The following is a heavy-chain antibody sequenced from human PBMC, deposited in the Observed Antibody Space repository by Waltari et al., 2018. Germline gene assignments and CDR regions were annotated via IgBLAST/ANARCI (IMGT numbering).Heavy chain of an antibody. CDR1: GDSISGNYW. J-gene: IGHJ4*02. CDR2: VHHSGKT. CDR3: AGDRAIGLFFDY. Sequence: QVQLQESGQGLVKPSGTLSLTCAVSGDSISGNYWWSWVRQSPEKGLEWIGQVHHSGKTNYNPSLQSRVTISLDKPKNQFSLNLNSVTAADTAVYFCAGDRAIGLFFDYWGRGTLVTVSS. V-gene: IGHV4-4*02. D-gene: IGHD2-2*01.